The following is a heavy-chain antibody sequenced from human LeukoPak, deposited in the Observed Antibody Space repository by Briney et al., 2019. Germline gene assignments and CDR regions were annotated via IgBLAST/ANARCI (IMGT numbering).Heavy chain of an antibody. CDR1: GDSISSTLYY. V-gene: IGHV4-39*02. D-gene: IGHD1-1*01. CDR2: IFYTGAS. CDR3: ARGPVRARYYFDF. Sequence: SETLSLTCSVSGDSISSTLYYWGWIRQPPGKGLEWIGSIFYTGASSYSPSLKSRVTIFVDTSKSHFSLNLRSVSAADTAVYYCARGPVRARYYFDFWGRGTLVAVSS. J-gene: IGHJ4*01.